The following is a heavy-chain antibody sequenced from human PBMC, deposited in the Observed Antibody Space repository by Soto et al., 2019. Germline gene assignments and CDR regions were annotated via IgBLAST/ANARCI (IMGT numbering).Heavy chain of an antibody. D-gene: IGHD3-22*01. V-gene: IGHV3-23*01. CDR2: IIAWGQTI. Sequence: GGSLRLSCEVSGFVLRTYDASWVRQAPGKGLEWLAVIIAWGQTIYSAEAARGRFTISRDDAKNTLHLQIDSLTVEDTAVYYCVPRLNPRVPDHWGQGTLVTVSS. J-gene: IGHJ4*02. CDR1: GFVLRTYD. CDR3: VPRLNPRVPDH.